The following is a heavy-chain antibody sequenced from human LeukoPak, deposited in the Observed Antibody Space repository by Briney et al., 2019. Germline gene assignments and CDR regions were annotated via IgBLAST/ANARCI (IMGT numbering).Heavy chain of an antibody. Sequence: GGSLRLSCAASGFPLSSYWMHWVRQAPGKGLEWVAQIRADGTRIVYGDSVKGRFTISRDNARNMLFLQMNSLRPEYSAVYYCARDDVSPQAFDIWGQGTMVTVSS. J-gene: IGHJ3*02. CDR2: IRADGTRI. D-gene: IGHD2/OR15-2a*01. CDR3: ARDDVSPQAFDI. CDR1: GFPLSSYW. V-gene: IGHV3-74*01.